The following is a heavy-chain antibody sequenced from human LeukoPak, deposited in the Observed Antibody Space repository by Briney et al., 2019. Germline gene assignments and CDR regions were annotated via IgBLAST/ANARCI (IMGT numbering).Heavy chain of an antibody. D-gene: IGHD6-13*01. CDR3: AKGSSWYPSDAFGI. CDR1: GFTFDDYA. J-gene: IGHJ3*02. V-gene: IGHV3-9*01. Sequence: GGSLRLSCAASGFTFDDYAMHWVRQAPGKGLEWVSGISWNSGSIGYADSVKGRFTISRDNAKNSLYLQMNSLRAEDTALYYCAKGSSWYPSDAFGIWGQGTMVTVSS. CDR2: ISWNSGSI.